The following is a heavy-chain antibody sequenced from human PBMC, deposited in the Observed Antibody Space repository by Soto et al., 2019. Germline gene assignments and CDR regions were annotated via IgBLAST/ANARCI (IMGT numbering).Heavy chain of an antibody. Sequence: GASVKVSCKASGYTFTSYYMHWVRQAPGQGLEWMGIINPSGGSTSYAQKFQGRVTMTRDTSTSTVYMELSSLRSEDTAVYYCARGSGSNSLCRPYGMDVWGQGTTVTVSS. V-gene: IGHV1-46*01. D-gene: IGHD2-15*01. J-gene: IGHJ6*02. CDR3: ARGSGSNSLCRPYGMDV. CDR2: INPSGGST. CDR1: GYTFTSYY.